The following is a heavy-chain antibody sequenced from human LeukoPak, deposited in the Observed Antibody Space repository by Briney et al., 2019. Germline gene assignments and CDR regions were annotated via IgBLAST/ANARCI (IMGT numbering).Heavy chain of an antibody. CDR2: ISSSSSTI. CDR3: ARDPWGGSFLYYFDY. V-gene: IGHV3-48*02. CDR1: GFTFSSYS. D-gene: IGHD1-26*01. J-gene: IGHJ4*02. Sequence: PGGSLRLSCAASGFTFSSYSMNWVRQAPGKGLEWVSYISSSSSTIYYADSVKGRFTISRDNAKNSLYLQMNSLRDEDTAVYYCARDPWGGSFLYYFDYWGQGTLVTVSS.